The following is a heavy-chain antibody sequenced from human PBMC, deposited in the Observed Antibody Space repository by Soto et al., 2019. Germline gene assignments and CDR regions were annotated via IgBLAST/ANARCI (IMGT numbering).Heavy chain of an antibody. J-gene: IGHJ6*02. V-gene: IGHV4-61*08. Sequence: PSEPLSLTCTVSGGSVDRGDYYWTWIRQPPGKGLEWIGRIYTSGSTNYNPSLKSRVTMSVDTSKNQFSLKLSSVTAADTAVYEGARRYGSGGNGMDVWGQGTTVTVCS. D-gene: IGHD3-10*01. CDR1: GGSVDRGDYY. CDR2: IYTSGST. CDR3: ARRYGSGGNGMDV.